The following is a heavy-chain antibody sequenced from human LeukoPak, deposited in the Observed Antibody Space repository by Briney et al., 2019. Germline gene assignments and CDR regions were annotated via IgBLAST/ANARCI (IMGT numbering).Heavy chain of an antibody. CDR1: GGSFSGYY. CDR2: INHSGST. CDR3: ARVRGYSYGSDAFDI. D-gene: IGHD5-18*01. J-gene: IGHJ3*02. V-gene: IGHV4-34*01. Sequence: PSETLSLTCAVYGGSFSGYYWSWIRQPPGKGLEWIGEINHSGSTNYNPSLKSRVTISVDTSKNQFSLKLSSATAADTAVFYCARVRGYSYGSDAFDIWGQGTMVTVSS.